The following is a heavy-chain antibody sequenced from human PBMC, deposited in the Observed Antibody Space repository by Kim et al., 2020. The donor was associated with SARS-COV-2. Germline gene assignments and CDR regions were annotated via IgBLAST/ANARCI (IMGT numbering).Heavy chain of an antibody. D-gene: IGHD3-10*01. CDR1: GGSFSGYY. CDR2: INHSGST. Sequence: SETLSLTCAVYGGSFSGYYWSWIRQPPGKGLEWIGEINHSGSTNYNPSLKSRVTISVDTSKNQFSLKLSSGTAADTAVYYCASELARHYFDYWGQGTLVT. CDR3: ASELARHYFDY. J-gene: IGHJ4*02. V-gene: IGHV4-34*01.